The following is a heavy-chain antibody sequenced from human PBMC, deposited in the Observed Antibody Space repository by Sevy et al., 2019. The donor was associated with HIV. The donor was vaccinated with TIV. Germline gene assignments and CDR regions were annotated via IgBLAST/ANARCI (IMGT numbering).Heavy chain of an antibody. V-gene: IGHV3-21*01. J-gene: IGHJ4*02. CDR3: ACISLCGGDCYSSY. CDR2: ISSSSSYI. CDR1: GFTFSSYS. D-gene: IGHD2-21*02. Sequence: GGSLRLSCAASGFTFSSYSMHWVRQAPGKGLEWVSSISSSSSYIYYADSVKGRFTISRDNAKNSLYLQMNSLRAEDTAVYYCACISLCGGDCYSSYWGQGTLVTVSS.